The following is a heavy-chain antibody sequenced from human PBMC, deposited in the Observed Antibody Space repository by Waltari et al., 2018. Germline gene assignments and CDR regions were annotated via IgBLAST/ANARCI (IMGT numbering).Heavy chain of an antibody. Sequence: EVQLVESGGGLVKPGGSLRLSCAASGFTFSSYSMTWVRQAPGQGLEWVSSISSSSSYIYYADSVKGRFTISRDNAKNSLYLQMNSLRAEDTAVYYCARVWAGLGYMVQGVIGLNPLDYWGQGTLVTVSS. CDR1: GFTFSSYS. J-gene: IGHJ4*02. CDR3: ARVWAGLGYMVQGVIGLNPLDY. V-gene: IGHV3-21*01. CDR2: ISSSSSYI. D-gene: IGHD3-10*01.